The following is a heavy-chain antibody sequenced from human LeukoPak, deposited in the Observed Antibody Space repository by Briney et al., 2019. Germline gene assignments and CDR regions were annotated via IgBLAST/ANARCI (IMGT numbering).Heavy chain of an antibody. Sequence: GGSLRLSCAASGLTFSNYNMNWGRPAPGKGLEWVSYISTSGRAIFYADSVKGRFTISRDNAKNPLFLQMNSLRDEDTAVYYCARVPLYDRSGYYFDYWGLGTLVTVSS. CDR2: ISTSGRAI. CDR1: GLTFSNYN. CDR3: ARVPLYDRSGYYFDY. J-gene: IGHJ4*02. V-gene: IGHV3-48*02. D-gene: IGHD3-22*01.